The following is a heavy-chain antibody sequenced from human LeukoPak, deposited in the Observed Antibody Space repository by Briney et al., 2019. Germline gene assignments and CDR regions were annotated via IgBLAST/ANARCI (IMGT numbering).Heavy chain of an antibody. V-gene: IGHV3-30*03. Sequence: GGSLRLSCAAPGFTFSSYGMHWVRQAPGKGLEWVAVISYDGSNKYYADPVKGRFTISRDNSKNTLYLQMNSLRAEDTAVYYCAREITYYDFWSGYSLSDYNWFDPWGQGTLVTVSS. CDR3: AREITYYDFWSGYSLSDYNWFDP. D-gene: IGHD3-3*01. CDR2: ISYDGSNK. CDR1: GFTFSSYG. J-gene: IGHJ5*02.